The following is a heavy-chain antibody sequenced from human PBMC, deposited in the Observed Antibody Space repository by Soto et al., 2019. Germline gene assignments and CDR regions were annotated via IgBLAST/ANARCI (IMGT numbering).Heavy chain of an antibody. CDR3: TRDLWVARSRPYYDFWSGYGDY. V-gene: IGHV3-49*03. Sequence: PGGSLRLSCTASGFTFGDYAMSWFRQAPGKGLEWVGFIRSKAYGGTTEYAASVKGRFTISRDDSKSIAYLQMNSLKTEDTAVYYCTRDLWVARSRPYYDFWSGYGDYWGQGTLVTVSS. CDR1: GFTFGDYA. J-gene: IGHJ4*02. D-gene: IGHD3-3*01. CDR2: IRSKAYGGTT.